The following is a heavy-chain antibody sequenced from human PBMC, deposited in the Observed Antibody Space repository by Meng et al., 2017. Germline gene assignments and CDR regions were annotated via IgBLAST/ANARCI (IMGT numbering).Heavy chain of an antibody. V-gene: IGHV1-2*06. D-gene: IGHD6-13*01. CDR2: INPKSGDT. Sequence: QVQLMQSGAEVKKPGASVKVSCKASGYTFPDYWLHWVRRAPGQGLEWMGRINPKSGDTHYAQRFQGRVTMTGDTSISTAYMELSGLRSDDTAMYYCARDEDISAAGKLFSDYWGQGTLVTVSS. J-gene: IGHJ4*02. CDR1: GYTFPDYW. CDR3: ARDEDISAAGKLFSDY.